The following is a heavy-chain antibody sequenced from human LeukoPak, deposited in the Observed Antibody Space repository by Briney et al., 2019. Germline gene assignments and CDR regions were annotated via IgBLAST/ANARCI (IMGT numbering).Heavy chain of an antibody. CDR1: GFTFTSYS. D-gene: IGHD6-19*01. Sequence: PGGSLRLSCAASGFTFTSYSMNWVRQAPGKGLEWVSSISSSSNYIYYAGSVKGRFTISRDNAKNSLYLQMNSLRAEDTAVYYCAREPGDSSGWSEWGQGTLVTVSS. CDR3: AREPGDSSGWSE. J-gene: IGHJ4*02. CDR2: ISSSSNYI. V-gene: IGHV3-21*01.